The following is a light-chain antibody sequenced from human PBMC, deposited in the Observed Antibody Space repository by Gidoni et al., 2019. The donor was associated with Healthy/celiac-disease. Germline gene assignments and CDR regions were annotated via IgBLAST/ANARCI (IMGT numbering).Light chain of an antibody. J-gene: IGKJ1*01. V-gene: IGKV1-6*01. CDR2: AAS. Sequence: AIQMTQSPSSLSASVGDRVTITCRASQGIRNDLGWYQQKPGKAPKLLIYAASSLQSEVPSRFSGSGSGTDFTLTISSLQPEDFATYYCLQDYNYPWTFGQXTKVEIK. CDR3: LQDYNYPWT. CDR1: QGIRND.